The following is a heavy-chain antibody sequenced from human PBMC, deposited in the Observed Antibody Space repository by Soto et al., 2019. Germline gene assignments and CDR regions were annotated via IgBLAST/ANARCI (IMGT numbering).Heavy chain of an antibody. V-gene: IGHV1-69*12. CDR2: IIPMIGAV. Sequence: QVQLVQSGAEVKKPGSSVKVSCKASGGTFNSYAISWVRQAPGQGLEWMGGIIPMIGAVNYAQKFQGSVTITADDSTTTAYMELSSLRSEDTAEYYCARSTPRLSGSEDYWGQGTLVTVSS. CDR3: ARSTPRLSGSEDY. D-gene: IGHD1-20*01. CDR1: GGTFNSYA. J-gene: IGHJ4*02.